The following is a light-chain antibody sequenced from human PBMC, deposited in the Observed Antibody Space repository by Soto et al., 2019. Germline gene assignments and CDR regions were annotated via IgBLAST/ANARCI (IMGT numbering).Light chain of an antibody. CDR2: GVS. V-gene: IGKV3-20*01. Sequence: EIVLTQSPGTLSLSPGERATLSCRASQTLSGNFLAWYQVRPGQAPRLLIYGVSSRATGIPDRFSGSGSGTDFTLTISRLDPGDFAVYYCQQGLTFGGGTQVEIK. J-gene: IGKJ4*01. CDR1: QTLSGNF. CDR3: QQGLT.